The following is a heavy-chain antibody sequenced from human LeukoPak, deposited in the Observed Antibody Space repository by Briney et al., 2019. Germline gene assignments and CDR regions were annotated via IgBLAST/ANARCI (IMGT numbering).Heavy chain of an antibody. J-gene: IGHJ4*02. CDR3: ARDNPMITSLDY. CDR2: IYYSGST. Sequence: SETLSLTCTVSGGSISSYYWSWIRQPPGKGLEWIGYIYYSGSTNYNPSLKSRVTISVDPSKNQFSLKLSSVTAADTAVYYCARDNPMITSLDYWGQGTLVTVSS. D-gene: IGHD3-16*01. CDR1: GGSISSYY. V-gene: IGHV4-59*01.